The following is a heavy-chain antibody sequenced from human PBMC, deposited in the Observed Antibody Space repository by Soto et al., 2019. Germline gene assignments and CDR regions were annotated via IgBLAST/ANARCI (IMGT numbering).Heavy chain of an antibody. D-gene: IGHD4-17*01. CDR2: IYTSGNT. CDR3: ARDENGDNGRAFDP. J-gene: IGHJ5*02. V-gene: IGHV4-4*07. Sequence: SETLSLTCTVSGSSISNYYWSWIRQPAGKGLEWIGRIYTSGNTNYNPSLKGRVTMSVDMSKNQFSLKLSSVAAADAAVYYCARDENGDNGRAFDPWGQGTLVTVSS. CDR1: GSSISNYY.